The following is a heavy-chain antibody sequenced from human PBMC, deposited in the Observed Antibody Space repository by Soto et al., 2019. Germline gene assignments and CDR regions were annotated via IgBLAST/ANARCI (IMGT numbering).Heavy chain of an antibody. J-gene: IGHJ6*02. CDR1: GDSISDYY. CDR3: AGATRSFMHV. Sequence: QVQLQESGPGLVKPSETLSLTCSVSGDSISDYYWSWIRQPPGKGLEWIGYIYHSGSTYYNPSLNVGAPISVDTSKNQFSLKLRSLTAADTAVYYCAGATRSFMHVWGQGTTVTVSS. CDR2: IYHSGST. V-gene: IGHV4-59*12.